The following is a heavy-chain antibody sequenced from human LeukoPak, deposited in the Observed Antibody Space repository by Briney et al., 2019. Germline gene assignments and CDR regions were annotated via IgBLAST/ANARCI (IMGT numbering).Heavy chain of an antibody. CDR2: IIGDGTTT. J-gene: IGHJ4*02. Sequence: GGSLRLSCAASGFTFSTYWMHWARQAPGKGLVWVSRIIGDGTTTDYADSVKGRFIVSRDNAKNTVYLQMNNLRAEDTGVYYCARDLHIAAADYWGQGTLVTVSS. CDR1: GFTFSTYW. D-gene: IGHD6-13*01. CDR3: ARDLHIAAADY. V-gene: IGHV3-74*01.